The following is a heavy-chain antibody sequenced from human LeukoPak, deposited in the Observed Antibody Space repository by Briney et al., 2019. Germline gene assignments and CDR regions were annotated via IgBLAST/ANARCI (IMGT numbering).Heavy chain of an antibody. CDR3: ARYLAVAGLADY. CDR1: GFTFSSYN. CDR2: ISSRSTYI. D-gene: IGHD6-19*01. Sequence: PGGSLRLSCAASGFTFSSYNMNWVRQAPGKGLEWVSSISSRSTYIYYADSVKGRFTISRDNAKNSLYLQMNSLRAEDTAVYYCARYLAVAGLADYWGQGTLVTVSS. J-gene: IGHJ4*02. V-gene: IGHV3-21*01.